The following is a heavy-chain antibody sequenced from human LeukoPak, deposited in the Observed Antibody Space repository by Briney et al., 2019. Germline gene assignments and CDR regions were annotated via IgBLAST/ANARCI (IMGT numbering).Heavy chain of an antibody. J-gene: IGHJ1*01. D-gene: IGHD3-22*01. CDR1: GFTFSDYY. Sequence: AGGSLRLSCVASGFTFSDYYINWIRQAPGKGLEWVALISYDGNNKYYADSVKGRFSISRDNSKNTLYLQMNSLRPEDTAIYYCARSYYDSTGYYLAEYFQHWGQGTLVTVSS. CDR2: ISYDGNNK. CDR3: ARSYYDSTGYYLAEYFQH. V-gene: IGHV3-30-3*01.